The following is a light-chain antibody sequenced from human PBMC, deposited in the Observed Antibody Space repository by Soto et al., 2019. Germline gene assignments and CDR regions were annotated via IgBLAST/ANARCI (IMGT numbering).Light chain of an antibody. CDR3: QQYVSLPIT. CDR1: QSIGSSY. CDR2: GAS. V-gene: IGKV3-20*01. J-gene: IGKJ5*01. Sequence: EIVLTQSPGTLSLSPEERGTLSCRSSQSIGSSYLAWYQQKPGQAPRLLIYGASTRATGIPDRFSGSGSGTDFTLTINRVAPEDFAVYYCQQYVSLPITFGQGTRLEI.